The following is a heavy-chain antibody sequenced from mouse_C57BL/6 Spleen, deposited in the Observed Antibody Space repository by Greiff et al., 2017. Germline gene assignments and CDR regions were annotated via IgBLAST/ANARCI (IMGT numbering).Heavy chain of an antibody. CDR2: IDPSDSYT. D-gene: IGHD1-1*01. CDR1: GYTFTSYW. Sequence: QVQLKESGAELVMPGASVKLSCKASGYTFTSYWMHWVKQRPGQGLEWIGEIDPSDSYTNYNQKFKGKSTLTVDKSSSTAYMQLCSLTSEDSAVYYCARGPDYYGSSYVWFAYWGQGTLVTVSA. V-gene: IGHV1-69*01. J-gene: IGHJ3*01. CDR3: ARGPDYYGSSYVWFAY.